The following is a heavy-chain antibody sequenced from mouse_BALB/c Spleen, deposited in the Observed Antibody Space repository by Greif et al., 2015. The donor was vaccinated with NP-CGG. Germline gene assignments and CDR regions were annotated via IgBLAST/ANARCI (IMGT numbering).Heavy chain of an antibody. CDR2: IRSKSNNYAT. CDR3: VRHSGMDY. Sequence: EVKLMESGGGLVQPKGSLKLSCAASGFTFNTYAMNWVRQAPGKGLEWVARIRSKSNNYATYYADSVKDRFTISRDDSQSMLYLQMNNLKTEDTVMYYCVRHSGMDYWGQGTSVTVSS. CDR1: GFTFNTYA. V-gene: IGHV10-1*02. J-gene: IGHJ4*01.